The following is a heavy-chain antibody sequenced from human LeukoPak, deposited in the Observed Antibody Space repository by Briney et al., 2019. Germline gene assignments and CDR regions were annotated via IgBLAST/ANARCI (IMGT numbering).Heavy chain of an antibody. CDR2: TQYSGNT. CDR3: TRVDHRFYGSGYDS. V-gene: IGHV4-59*01. Sequence: SETLSLTCTVSGGSISTYYWTWIRQPPGKGLEWIGYTQYSGNTFYNVALKSRVTISLDTSKSQLSLILTSVTAADTAVYYCTRVDHRFYGSGYDSWGQGKLAIVSS. J-gene: IGHJ5*01. CDR1: GGSISTYY. D-gene: IGHD3-10*01.